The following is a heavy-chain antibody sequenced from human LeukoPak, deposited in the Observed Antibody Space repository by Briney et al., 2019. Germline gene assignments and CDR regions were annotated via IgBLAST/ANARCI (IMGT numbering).Heavy chain of an antibody. CDR3: AKRQRWGMDV. J-gene: IGHJ6*02. CDR1: GFTFSSYG. Sequence: GRSLRLSCAASGFTFSSYGMHWVRQAPGKGLEWVAVISYDGSNKYYADSVKGRFPISRDNSKNTLYLQMNSLRAEDTAVYYCAKRQRWGMDVWGQGTTVTVSS. CDR2: ISYDGSNK. V-gene: IGHV3-30*18. D-gene: IGHD6-25*01.